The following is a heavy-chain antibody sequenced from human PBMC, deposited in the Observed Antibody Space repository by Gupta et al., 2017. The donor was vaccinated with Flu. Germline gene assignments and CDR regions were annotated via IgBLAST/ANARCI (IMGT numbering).Heavy chain of an antibody. CDR3: AKESGIQLYLAQHNWFDP. CDR1: GFTFDDYA. CDR2: ISWNSGSI. V-gene: IGHV3-9*01. J-gene: IGHJ5*02. D-gene: IGHD5-18*01. Sequence: EVQLVESGGGLVQPGRSLRLSCAASGFTFDDYAMHWVRQAPGKGLEWVSGISWNSGSIGYADSVKGRFTISRDNAKNSLYLQMNSLRAEDTALYYCAKESGIQLYLAQHNWFDPWGQGTLVTVSS.